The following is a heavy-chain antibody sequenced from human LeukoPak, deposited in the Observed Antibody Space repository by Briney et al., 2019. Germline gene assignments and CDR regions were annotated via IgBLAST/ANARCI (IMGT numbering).Heavy chain of an antibody. Sequence: PSETLSLTCAVYGGSFSGYYWSWIRQPPGKGLEWIGEINHSGSTNYNPSLKSRVTISVDPSKNQFPLKLSSVTAADTAVYYCARSVGLVVVAATPGSWFDPWGQGTLVTVSS. CDR2: INHSGST. D-gene: IGHD2-15*01. V-gene: IGHV4-34*01. J-gene: IGHJ5*02. CDR3: ARSVGLVVVAATPGSWFDP. CDR1: GGSFSGYY.